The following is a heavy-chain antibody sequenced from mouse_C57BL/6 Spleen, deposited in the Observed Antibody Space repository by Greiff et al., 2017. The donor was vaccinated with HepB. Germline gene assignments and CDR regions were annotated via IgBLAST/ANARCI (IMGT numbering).Heavy chain of an antibody. Sequence: EVKLMESGGGLVKPGGSLKLSCAASGFTFSDYGMHWVRQAPEKGLEWVAYISSGSSTIYYADTVKGRFTISRDNAKNTLFLQMTSLRSEDTAMYYCARNYDYPTPYYFDYWGQGTTLTVSS. V-gene: IGHV5-17*01. CDR1: GFTFSDYG. CDR3: ARNYDYPTPYYFDY. CDR2: ISSGSSTI. J-gene: IGHJ2*01. D-gene: IGHD2-4*01.